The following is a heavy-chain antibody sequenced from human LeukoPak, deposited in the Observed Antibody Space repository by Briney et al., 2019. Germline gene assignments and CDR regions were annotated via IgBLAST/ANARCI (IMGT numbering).Heavy chain of an antibody. D-gene: IGHD6-6*01. Sequence: SETLSLTCTVSGGSISSYYWSWIRQPPGKGLEWIGYIYYSGSTNYNPSLKSRVTISVDTSKNQFSLKLSSVTAADTAVYYCAGLKHSSSPEYYFDHWGQGTPVTVSS. CDR1: GGSISSYY. J-gene: IGHJ4*02. V-gene: IGHV4-59*01. CDR2: IYYSGST. CDR3: AGLKHSSSPEYYFDH.